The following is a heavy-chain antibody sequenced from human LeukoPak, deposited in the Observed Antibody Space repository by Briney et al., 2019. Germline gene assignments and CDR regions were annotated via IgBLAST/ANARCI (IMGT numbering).Heavy chain of an antibody. D-gene: IGHD1-7*01. CDR1: GFTFCRHA. J-gene: IGHJ4*02. CDR2: ISSDGSYI. CDR3: AKDWNWAIDY. Sequence: GGSLRLSCAASGFTFCRHALHWVHEAPGKGLEWVAVISSDGSYIYYADSVQGRFTISRDNSKNTLFLQTHNLRVEDMAVLYCAKDWNWAIDYWGQGTLVTVSS. V-gene: IGHV3-30*04.